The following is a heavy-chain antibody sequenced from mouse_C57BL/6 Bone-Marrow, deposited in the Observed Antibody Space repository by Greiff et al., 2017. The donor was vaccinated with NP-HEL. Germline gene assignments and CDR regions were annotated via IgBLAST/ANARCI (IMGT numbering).Heavy chain of an antibody. CDR2: ISDGGSYT. J-gene: IGHJ1*03. CDR1: GFTFSSYA. CDR3: ARQYYGSSYGYWYFDV. V-gene: IGHV5-4*01. Sequence: EVQRVESGGGLVKPGGSLKLSCAASGFTFSSYAMSWVRQTPEKRLEWVATISDGGSYTYYLDNVKGRFTISRDNAKNNLYLQMSHLKSEDTAMYYCARQYYGSSYGYWYFDVWGTGTTVTVSS. D-gene: IGHD1-1*01.